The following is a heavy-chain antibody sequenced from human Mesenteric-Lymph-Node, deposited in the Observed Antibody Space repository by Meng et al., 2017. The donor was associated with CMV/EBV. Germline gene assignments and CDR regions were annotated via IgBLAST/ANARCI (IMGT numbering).Heavy chain of an antibody. CDR1: GFNFNEDW. CDR2: TKSQIDGGTT. Sequence: GESLKISCEVSGFNFNEDWMSWVRQAPGKGLEWVGRTKSQIDGGTTEYAAPVKGRFTISRDDSNNRVYLQMNSLKTEDTALYYCTKDLRWYPYYFDYWGRGTLVTVSS. CDR3: TKDLRWYPYYFDY. V-gene: IGHV3-15*01. D-gene: IGHD6-13*01. J-gene: IGHJ4*02.